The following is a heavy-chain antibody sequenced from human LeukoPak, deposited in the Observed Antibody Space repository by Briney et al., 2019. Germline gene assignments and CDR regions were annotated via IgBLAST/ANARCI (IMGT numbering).Heavy chain of an antibody. Sequence: SVKVSCKASGGTFSSYAISWVRQAPGQGLEWMGGIIPIFGTANYAQKFQGRVTITTDESTSTAYMELSSLRSEDTAVYYCARAPMIWYSSSSNNWFDPWGQGTLVTVSS. D-gene: IGHD6-13*01. V-gene: IGHV1-69*05. CDR1: GGTFSSYA. CDR3: ARAPMIWYSSSSNNWFDP. CDR2: IIPIFGTA. J-gene: IGHJ5*02.